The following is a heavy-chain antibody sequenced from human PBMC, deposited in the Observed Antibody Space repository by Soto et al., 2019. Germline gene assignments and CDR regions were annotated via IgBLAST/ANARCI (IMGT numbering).Heavy chain of an antibody. D-gene: IGHD3-10*01. J-gene: IGHJ5*02. CDR1: GYIFSANY. Sequence: ASVKFSCKASGYIFSANYIHWVRQAPGQGLECLGWINPHSGATNYAQKFLGRVTMSAXTXXSXXXMXLXXLKXDXTAVYYCVRAHALGFSNWFDPWGRGTLVTVSS. CDR3: VRAHALGFSNWFDP. V-gene: IGHV1-2*02. CDR2: INPHSGAT.